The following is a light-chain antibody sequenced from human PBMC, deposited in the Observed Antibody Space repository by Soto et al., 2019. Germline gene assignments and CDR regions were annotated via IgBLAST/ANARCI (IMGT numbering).Light chain of an antibody. CDR1: QSIASN. Sequence: IVMTQSPATRSVSPGEKVTLSCSASQSIASNLAWYQQKPGQAPRLLIYGASTRATGVPARFSGSGSATKFTLLTSSLQSADFAVYYCQQYYNWPPWTFGQGTKVDI. CDR3: QQYYNWPPWT. CDR2: GAS. V-gene: IGKV3-15*01. J-gene: IGKJ1*01.